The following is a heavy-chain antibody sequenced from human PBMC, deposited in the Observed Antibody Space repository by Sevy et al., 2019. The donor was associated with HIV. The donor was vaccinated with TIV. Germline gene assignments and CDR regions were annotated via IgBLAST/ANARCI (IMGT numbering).Heavy chain of an antibody. CDR3: AREPYFFDKSGYYWDY. J-gene: IGHJ4*02. CDR2: VYHTGST. D-gene: IGHD3-22*01. V-gene: IGHV4-61*01. Sequence: SETLSLTCAVSGVSVSSDTYYWSWMRQPPGKGLEWIGYVYHTGSTNYSPSFKSRVTIRVDTSKNQFSLRLFSVAAADTAVYYCAREPYFFDKSGYYWDYWGQGALVTVSS. CDR1: GVSVSSDTYY.